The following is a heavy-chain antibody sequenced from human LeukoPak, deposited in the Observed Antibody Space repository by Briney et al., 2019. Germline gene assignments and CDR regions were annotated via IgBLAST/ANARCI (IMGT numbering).Heavy chain of an antibody. Sequence: SETLSLTCTVSGGSFSSSRYYWGWIRQPPGKGLEWIGSMYYSGSTYYNPSLNSRVTISVDTSKNQFSLKLSSVTAADTAVYYCAGLLPSHYDLLTGYTDYWGQGTLVTVSS. V-gene: IGHV4-39*01. J-gene: IGHJ4*02. CDR1: GGSFSSSRYY. CDR3: AGLLPSHYDLLTGYTDY. D-gene: IGHD3-9*01. CDR2: MYYSGST.